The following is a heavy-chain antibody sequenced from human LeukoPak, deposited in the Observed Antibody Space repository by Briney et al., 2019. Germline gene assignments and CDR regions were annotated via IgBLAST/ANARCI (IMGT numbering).Heavy chain of an antibody. CDR3: AKDCGWLHFCS. CDR2: ISPGADIT. J-gene: IGHJ5*02. D-gene: IGHD5-24*01. CDR1: GFTFSSYG. Sequence: GGSLRLSCAASGFTFSSYGMHWVRQAPGKGLEWVSGISPGADITYYAESVKGRFTISRDNSKNTLYLQINTLRAEDTAIYYCAKDCGWLHFCSWGQGTLVTVSS. V-gene: IGHV3-23*01.